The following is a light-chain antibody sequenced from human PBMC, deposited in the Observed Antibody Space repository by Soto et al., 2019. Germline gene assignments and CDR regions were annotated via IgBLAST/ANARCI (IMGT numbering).Light chain of an antibody. CDR2: SNN. V-gene: IGLV1-44*01. CDR1: SSNIGSNT. J-gene: IGLJ3*02. Sequence: QSVLTQPPSASGTPGQRVTISCSGSSSNIGSNTVNWYQQLPGTAPKLLIYSNNQRPSGVPDRFSGSKSGTSASLAISGLHSEEEADYYCAAWDDSLNGGVFGGGTQLTVL. CDR3: AAWDDSLNGGV.